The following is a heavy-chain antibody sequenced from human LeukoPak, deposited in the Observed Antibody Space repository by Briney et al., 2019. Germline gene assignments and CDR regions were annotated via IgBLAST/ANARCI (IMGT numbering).Heavy chain of an antibody. CDR1: GFTFSNYA. CDR3: ARAVYCSSTSCHFYYFDY. V-gene: IGHV3-64*01. Sequence: GGSLRLSCAASGFTFSNYAMHWVRQAPGKGLEYVSAISSNGGSIYYANSVKGRFTISRDNSKNTLYLQMGSLRAEDMAVYYCARAVYCSSTSCHFYYFDYWGQGTLVTVSS. D-gene: IGHD2-2*01. CDR2: ISSNGGSI. J-gene: IGHJ4*02.